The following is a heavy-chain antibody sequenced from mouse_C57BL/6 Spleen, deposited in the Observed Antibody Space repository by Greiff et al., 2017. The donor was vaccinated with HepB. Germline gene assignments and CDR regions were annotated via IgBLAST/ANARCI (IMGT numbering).Heavy chain of an antibody. Sequence: QVQLQQPGAELVRPGSSVKPSCKASGYTFTSYWMHWVKQRPIQGLEWIGNIDPSDSETHYNQKFKDKATLTVDKSSSTAYMQLSSLTSEDSAVYYCARGDYGSSYGYFDVWGTGTTVTVSS. D-gene: IGHD1-1*01. J-gene: IGHJ1*03. CDR3: ARGDYGSSYGYFDV. CDR1: GYTFTSYW. V-gene: IGHV1-52*01. CDR2: IDPSDSET.